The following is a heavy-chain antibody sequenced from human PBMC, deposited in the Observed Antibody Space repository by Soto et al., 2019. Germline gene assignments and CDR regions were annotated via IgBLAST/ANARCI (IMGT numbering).Heavy chain of an antibody. CDR3: AKALRPHYDYYYVMDV. CDR2: ISYDGSNK. CDR1: GFTFSSYG. D-gene: IGHD5-12*01. Sequence: GGSLRLSFAASGFTFSSYGMPWVRQAPGKGLEWVAVISYDGSNKYYADSVKGRFTISRDNAKNTLYLQMNSLRAEDTAVYYCAKALRPHYDYYYVMDVWGQGTTVTVSS. J-gene: IGHJ6*02. V-gene: IGHV3-30*18.